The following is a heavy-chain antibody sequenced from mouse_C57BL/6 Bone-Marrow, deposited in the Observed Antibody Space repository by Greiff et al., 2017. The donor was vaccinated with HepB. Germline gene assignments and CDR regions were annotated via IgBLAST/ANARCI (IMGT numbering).Heavy chain of an antibody. CDR1: GYSITSGYY. CDR3: ARDRGYRYFDV. D-gene: IGHD3-3*01. V-gene: IGHV3-6*01. J-gene: IGHJ1*03. CDR2: ISYDGSN. Sequence: EVKLLESGPGLVKPSQSLSLTCSVTGYSITSGYYWNWIRQFPGNKLEWMGYISYDGSNNYNPSLKNRISITRDTSKNQFFLKLNSVTTEDTATYYCARDRGYRYFDVWGTGTTVTVSS.